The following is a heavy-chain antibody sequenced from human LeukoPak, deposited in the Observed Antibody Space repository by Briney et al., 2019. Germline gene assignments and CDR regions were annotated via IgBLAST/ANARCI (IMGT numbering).Heavy chain of an antibody. V-gene: IGHV3-23*01. Sequence: GGSLRLSCAASGFTISSYAMSWVRQAPGKGLEWVSAIGGSGGSTYYADSVKGRFTISRDNSKNTLYLQMNSLRAEDTAVYYCAKDFYDFWSGLTDYWGQGTLVTVSS. D-gene: IGHD3-3*01. CDR1: GFTISSYA. CDR3: AKDFYDFWSGLTDY. J-gene: IGHJ4*02. CDR2: IGGSGGST.